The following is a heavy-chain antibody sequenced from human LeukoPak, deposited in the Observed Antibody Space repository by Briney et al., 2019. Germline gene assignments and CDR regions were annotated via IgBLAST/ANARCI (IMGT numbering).Heavy chain of an antibody. V-gene: IGHV3-7*01. CDR3: ARGGYHHGFDI. CDR1: GITFSGYW. J-gene: IGHJ3*02. Sequence: PGGSLRLSCAASGITFSGYWLNWVRQAPGKGLEWVANIKKDGNERYYVDSVKGRFTISRDNAKNTVYLQMNGLRADDTAVYYCARGGYHHGFDIWGQGTMVTVSS. D-gene: IGHD1-14*01. CDR2: IKKDGNER.